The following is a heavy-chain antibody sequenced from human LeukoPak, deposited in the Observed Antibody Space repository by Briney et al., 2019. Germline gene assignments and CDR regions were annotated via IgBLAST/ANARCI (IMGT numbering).Heavy chain of an antibody. D-gene: IGHD3-10*01. CDR2: IYTSGST. V-gene: IGHV4-59*10. CDR3: ARLLGGLDYFDY. CDR1: GGSFSGNY. Sequence: SETQSLTCAVYGGSFSGNYWSWIRQPAGKGLEWIGRIYTSGSTNYNPSLKSRVTMSVDTSKNQFSLKLSSVTAADTAVYYCARLLGGLDYFDYWGQGTLVTVSS. J-gene: IGHJ4*02.